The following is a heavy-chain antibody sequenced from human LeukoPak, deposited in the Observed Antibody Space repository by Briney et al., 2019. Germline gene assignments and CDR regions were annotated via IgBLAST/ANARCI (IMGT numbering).Heavy chain of an antibody. D-gene: IGHD5-18*01. J-gene: IGHJ4*02. CDR3: ARERDTSMVALDS. Sequence: GGSLRLSCAASGFTFRSYSLNRVRQAPGKGLEWVSCITSNIYTYYADSVRGRFTISRDNSQKSVYLVMNSLRAEDTAVYYCARERDTSMVALDSWGQGTLVTVSS. V-gene: IGHV3-21*01. CDR1: GFTFRSYS. CDR2: ITSNIYT.